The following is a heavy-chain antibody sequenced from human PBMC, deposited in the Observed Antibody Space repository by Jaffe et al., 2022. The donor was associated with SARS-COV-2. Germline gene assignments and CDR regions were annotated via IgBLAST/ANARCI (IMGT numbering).Heavy chain of an antibody. D-gene: IGHD6-19*01. CDR2: ISGSGRTT. J-gene: IGHJ2*01. CDR3: AKDRGSSDWKNWYFDF. V-gene: IGHV3-23*01. Sequence: EVRLLESGGGLVQPGGSLRLSCAASGFTFTTYAMTWVRQAPGKGLEWVSTISGSGRTTYYADSVEGRFTISRDNSKNTLYLQMSSLRAEDTAVYYCAKDRGSSDWKNWYFDFWGRGTLVTVSS. CDR1: GFTFTTYA.